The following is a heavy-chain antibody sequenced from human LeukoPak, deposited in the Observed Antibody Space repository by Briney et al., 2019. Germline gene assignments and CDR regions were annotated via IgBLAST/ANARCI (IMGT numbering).Heavy chain of an antibody. D-gene: IGHD5-18*01. J-gene: IGHJ4*02. CDR1: GFTFDDYS. CDR3: ARERDRAIDY. Sequence: PGGSLRLSCDASGFTFDDYSMHWVRQRPGKDLQWVSLITWDGGSTFYVDSVKGRFTISRDNSRESLSLQMNGLSTDDTGLYYCARERDRAIDYWGQGTLVTVSS. V-gene: IGHV3-43*01. CDR2: ITWDGGST.